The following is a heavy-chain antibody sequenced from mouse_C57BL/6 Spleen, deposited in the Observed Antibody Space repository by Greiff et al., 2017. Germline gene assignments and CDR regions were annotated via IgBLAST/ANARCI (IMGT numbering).Heavy chain of an antibody. CDR2: ISYDGSN. CDR3: ARGLLRSVAGAMDY. V-gene: IGHV3-6*01. CDR1: GYSITSGYY. J-gene: IGHJ4*01. Sequence: EVQLVESGPGLVKPSQSLSLTCSVTGYSITSGYYWNWIRQFPGNKLEWMGYISYDGSNNYNPSLKNRISITRDTSKNQFFLKLNSVTTEDTATYYCARGLLRSVAGAMDYWGQGTSVTVSS. D-gene: IGHD1-1*01.